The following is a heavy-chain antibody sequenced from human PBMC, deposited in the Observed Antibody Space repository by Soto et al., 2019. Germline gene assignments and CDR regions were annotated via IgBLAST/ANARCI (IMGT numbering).Heavy chain of an antibody. V-gene: IGHV3-9*01. CDR2: ISWNSGSI. CDR3: AKGYYYDSSGYDAFDI. Sequence: LRLSCAASGFTFDDYAMHWVRQAPGKGLEWVSGISWNSGSIGYADSVKGRFTISRDNAKNSLYLQMNSLRAEDTALYYCAKGYYYDSSGYDAFDIWGQGTMVTVSS. J-gene: IGHJ3*02. D-gene: IGHD3-22*01. CDR1: GFTFDDYA.